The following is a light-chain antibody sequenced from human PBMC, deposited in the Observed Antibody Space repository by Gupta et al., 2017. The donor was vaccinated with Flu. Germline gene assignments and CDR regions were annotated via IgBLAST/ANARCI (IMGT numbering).Light chain of an antibody. V-gene: IGKV3-20*01. CDR2: GAS. J-gene: IGKJ1*01. CDR3: QQYGSSPWT. Sequence: EIVLTQSPGTLSLSPGERATLSCRASQSVISRYLAWYQQKPGQAPRLLIYGASSRATGIPDRISGSGSGTDFTLTISRLEPEDFAVYYCQQYGSSPWTFGQGTKVEIK. CDR1: QSVISRY.